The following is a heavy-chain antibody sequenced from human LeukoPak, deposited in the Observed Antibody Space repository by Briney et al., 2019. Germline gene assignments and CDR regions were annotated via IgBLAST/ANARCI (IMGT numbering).Heavy chain of an antibody. J-gene: IGHJ5*02. Sequence: ASVKVSCKASGYTFTCYGISWVRQAPGQGLEWMGWISAYNGNTNYAQKLQGRVTMTTDTSTSTAYMELRSLRSDDTAVYYCARTYYDYVWGSPNWFDPWGQGTLVTVSS. CDR3: ARTYYDYVWGSPNWFDP. V-gene: IGHV1-18*01. CDR1: GYTFTCYG. D-gene: IGHD3-16*01. CDR2: ISAYNGNT.